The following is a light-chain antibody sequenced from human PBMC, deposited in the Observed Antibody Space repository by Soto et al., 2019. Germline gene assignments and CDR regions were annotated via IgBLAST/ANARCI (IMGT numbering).Light chain of an antibody. Sequence: QSVLTQPPSASGSPGQSVTISCTGTSSDVGGYNYVSWYQQHPGKAPKPMIYEVSKRPSGVPDRFSGSKSGNTASLTVSGLQAEDEADYYCSSYAGSNNVVFGGGTQLTVL. J-gene: IGLJ2*01. CDR2: EVS. CDR3: SSYAGSNNVV. V-gene: IGLV2-8*01. CDR1: SSDVGGYNY.